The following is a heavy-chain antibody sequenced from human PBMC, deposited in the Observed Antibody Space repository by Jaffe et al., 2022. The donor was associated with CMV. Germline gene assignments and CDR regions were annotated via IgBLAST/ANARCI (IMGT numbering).Heavy chain of an antibody. D-gene: IGHD3-9*01. Sequence: EVQLVESGGGLVKPGGSLRLSCAASGFTFSSYSMNWVRQAPGKGLEWVSSISSSSSYIYYADSVKGRFTISRDNAKNSLYLQMNSLRAEDTAVYYCAREEVEEVLTGYYINPPYNWFDPWGQGTLVTVSS. V-gene: IGHV3-21*01. CDR1: GFTFSSYS. CDR3: AREEVEEVLTGYYINPPYNWFDP. CDR2: ISSSSSYI. J-gene: IGHJ5*02.